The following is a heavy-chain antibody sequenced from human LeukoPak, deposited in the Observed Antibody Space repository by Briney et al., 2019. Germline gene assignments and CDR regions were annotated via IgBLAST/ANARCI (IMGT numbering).Heavy chain of an antibody. D-gene: IGHD3-10*01. CDR3: ARVGPTRFGEWGYWFDP. V-gene: IGHV1-18*01. J-gene: IGHJ5*02. Sequence: ASVKVSRKASGYTFTSYGISWVRQAPGQGLEWMGWISAYNGNTNYAQKLQGRVTMTTDTSTSTAYMELRSLRSDDTAVYYCARVGPTRFGEWGYWFDPWGQGTLVTVSS. CDR2: ISAYNGNT. CDR1: GYTFTSYG.